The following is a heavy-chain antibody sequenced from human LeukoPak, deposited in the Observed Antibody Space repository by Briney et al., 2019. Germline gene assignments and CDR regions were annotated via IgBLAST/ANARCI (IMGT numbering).Heavy chain of an antibody. CDR2: IYHSGST. CDR3: ARDLGQYYDTSDSWFDP. J-gene: IGHJ5*02. D-gene: IGHD3-22*01. V-gene: IGHV4-38-2*02. Sequence: SETLSLTCTVSGYSISSGYYWGWIRQPPGKGLEWIGNIYHSGSTYYNPSLKSRVTISVDTSKSQFSVKLSSVTAADTAVYYCARDLGQYYDTSDSWFDPWGQGTLVTVSS. CDR1: GYSISSGYY.